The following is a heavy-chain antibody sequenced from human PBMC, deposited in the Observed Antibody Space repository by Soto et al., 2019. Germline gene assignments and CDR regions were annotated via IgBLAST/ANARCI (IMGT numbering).Heavy chain of an antibody. CDR1: GFTFSSYA. D-gene: IGHD1-26*01. V-gene: IGHV3-23*01. Sequence: HPGGSLRLSCAASGFTFSSYAMSWVRQAPGKGLEWVSAISGSGGSTYYADSVKGRFTIFRDNSKNTLYLQMNSLRAEDTAVYYCASYNSGSYSSFDYGGQGTLVTVSS. CDR3: ASYNSGSYSSFDY. CDR2: ISGSGGST. J-gene: IGHJ4*02.